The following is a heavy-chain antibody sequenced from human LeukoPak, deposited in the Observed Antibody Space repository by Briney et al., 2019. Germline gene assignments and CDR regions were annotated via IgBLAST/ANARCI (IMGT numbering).Heavy chain of an antibody. CDR3: TRDHITGTTLEFDY. Sequence: GGSLRLSCTASGFTFGDCAMSWVRQAPGKGLEWVGFIRSKAYGGTTEYAASVKGRFTISRDDSKSIAYLQMNSLKTEDTAVYYCTRDHITGTTLEFDYWGQGTLVTVSS. D-gene: IGHD1-20*01. J-gene: IGHJ4*02. CDR2: IRSKAYGGTT. V-gene: IGHV3-49*04. CDR1: GFTFGDCA.